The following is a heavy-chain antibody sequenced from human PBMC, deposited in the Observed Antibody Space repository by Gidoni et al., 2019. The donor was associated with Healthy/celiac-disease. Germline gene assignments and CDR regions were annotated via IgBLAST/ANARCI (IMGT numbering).Heavy chain of an antibody. J-gene: IGHJ5*02. Sequence: EFQLVGSGGGLVKPVGSLSLSCAASVFTFSSSSMSWVRQAPGKGLEWVSSISSSSRYIYYADSVKGRFTISRDNAKNSLYLQMNRLRAEDTAVYYCAREDGDYCRYNWFDPWGQGTLVTVSS. CDR1: VFTFSSSS. V-gene: IGHV3-21*01. CDR3: AREDGDYCRYNWFDP. CDR2: ISSSSRYI. D-gene: IGHD4-17*01.